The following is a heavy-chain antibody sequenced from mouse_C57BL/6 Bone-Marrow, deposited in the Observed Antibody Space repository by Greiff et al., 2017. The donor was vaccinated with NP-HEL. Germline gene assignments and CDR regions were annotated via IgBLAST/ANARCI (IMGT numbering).Heavy chain of an antibody. CDR1: GYTFTDYY. CDR2: INPNNGGT. D-gene: IGHD1-1*01. V-gene: IGHV1-26*01. J-gene: IGHJ2*01. Sequence: EVQLQQSGPELVKPGASVKISCKASGYTFTDYYMNWVKQSHGKSLEWIGDINPNNGGTSYNQKFKGKATLTVDKSSSTAYMELRSLTSEDSAVYYCARGRSYYGFDYWGQGTTLTVSS. CDR3: ARGRSYYGFDY.